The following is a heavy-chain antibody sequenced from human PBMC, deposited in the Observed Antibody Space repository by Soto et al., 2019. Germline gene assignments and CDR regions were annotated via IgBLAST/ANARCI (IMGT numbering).Heavy chain of an antibody. V-gene: IGHV3-23*01. CDR1: GFTFSSYA. CDR3: AEDRVGAGAGTTKFYGMDV. Sequence: EVQLLESGGGLVQPGGSLRLSCAASGFTFSSYAMSWVRQAPGKGLEWVSVISGSGDSTYYADSVRGRFTISRDNSKSTLYLQMNSRSAADTAVYYCAEDRVGAGAGTTKFYGMDVWGQGTRVTVSS. J-gene: IGHJ6*01. D-gene: IGHD6-13*01. CDR2: ISGSGDST.